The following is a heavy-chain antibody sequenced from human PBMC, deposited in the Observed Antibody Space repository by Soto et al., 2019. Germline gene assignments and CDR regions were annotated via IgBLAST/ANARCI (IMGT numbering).Heavy chain of an antibody. CDR3: ARDRYRFIGSSYYYYGLDV. J-gene: IGHJ6*02. CDR1: GFTFSSYA. D-gene: IGHD1-26*01. V-gene: IGHV3-30-3*01. CDR2: ISYDGSNK. Sequence: GGSLRLSCAVSGFTFSSYAMYWVRQAPGKGLEWVALISYDGSNKYYADSVKGRFTVSRDNSKNTLYLQMNSLRAEDTAVYYCARDRYRFIGSSYYYYGLDVWGQGTTVTVSS.